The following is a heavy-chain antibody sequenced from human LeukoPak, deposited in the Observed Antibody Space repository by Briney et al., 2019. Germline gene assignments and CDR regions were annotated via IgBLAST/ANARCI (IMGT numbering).Heavy chain of an antibody. Sequence: ETLSLTCTVSGGSISSGGYYWSWVRQAPGKRLEWVSGISDSGDDTDYADSVKGRFTISRDNSKNTLFLQMNILRVEDTAVYYCVKVGGGGGWYWSPWGQGTLVTVSS. V-gene: IGHV3-23*01. D-gene: IGHD6-19*01. CDR3: VKVGGGGGWYWSP. CDR1: GGSISSGGYY. CDR2: ISDSGDDT. J-gene: IGHJ5*02.